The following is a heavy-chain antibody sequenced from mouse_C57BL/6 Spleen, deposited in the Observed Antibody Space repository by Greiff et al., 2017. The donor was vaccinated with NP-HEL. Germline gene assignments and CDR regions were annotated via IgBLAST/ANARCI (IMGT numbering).Heavy chain of an antibody. CDR3: ARNRRVDGYWYYFDY. V-gene: IGHV1-26*01. J-gene: IGHJ2*01. CDR2: INPNNGGT. Sequence: EVQLQQSGPELVKPGASVKISCKASGYTFTDYYMNWVKQSHGKSLEWIGDINPNNGGTSYNQKFKGKATLTVDKSSSTAYMELRSLTSEDSAVYYCARNRRVDGYWYYFDYWGQGTTLTVSS. D-gene: IGHD2-3*01. CDR1: GYTFTDYY.